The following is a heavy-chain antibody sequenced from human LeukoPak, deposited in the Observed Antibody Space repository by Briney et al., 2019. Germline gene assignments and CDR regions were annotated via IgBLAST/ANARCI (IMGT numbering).Heavy chain of an antibody. J-gene: IGHJ4*02. CDR3: ARDKQWLPDY. D-gene: IGHD6-19*01. Sequence: GRSLRLSCAASGFTFSSYGMHWVRQAPGKGLEWVAVISYDGSNKYYAASVKGRFTISRDNAENSLFLQMNSLRAEDTAVYYCARDKQWLPDYWGQGTLVTVSS. CDR1: GFTFSSYG. V-gene: IGHV3-30*03. CDR2: ISYDGSNK.